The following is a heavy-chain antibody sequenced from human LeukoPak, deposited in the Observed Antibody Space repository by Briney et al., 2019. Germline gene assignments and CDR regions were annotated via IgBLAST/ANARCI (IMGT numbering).Heavy chain of an antibody. CDR1: GDSITGYS. D-gene: IGHD3-10*01. CDR3: VRGPYGSSISNWFDP. J-gene: IGHJ5*02. CDR2: IYYNGDT. V-gene: IGHV4-59*01. Sequence: SETLSLTCSVSGDSITGYSWSWIRQTPGKGLEWIGYIYYNGDTHYNPSLNSRLSMSVDTPKKQFSLNLRSVIAADTAVYYCVRGPYGSSISNWFDPWGQGLLVTVSS.